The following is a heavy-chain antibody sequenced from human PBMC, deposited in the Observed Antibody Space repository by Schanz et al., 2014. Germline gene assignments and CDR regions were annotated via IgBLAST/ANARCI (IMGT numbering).Heavy chain of an antibody. CDR1: GYIFIGYF. CDR3: ARDDGFSSG. J-gene: IGHJ4*02. D-gene: IGHD6-19*01. Sequence: QGHLVQSGAEVKEPGASVQVSCKASGYIFIGYFIHWVRQAPGQGLEWMGWINPGSGDTKYSPKFQGRVTMTRDTSITTAYMELNRLTYDDTAVYYCARDDGFSSGWGQGTLVTVSS. V-gene: IGHV1-2*02. CDR2: INPGSGDT.